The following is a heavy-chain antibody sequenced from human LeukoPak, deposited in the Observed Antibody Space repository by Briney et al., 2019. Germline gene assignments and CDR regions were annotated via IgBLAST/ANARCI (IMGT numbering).Heavy chain of an antibody. CDR3: AKDIVGATMAY. J-gene: IGHJ4*02. V-gene: IGHV3-23*01. Sequence: GGSLRLSCAASGFTFSSYAMSWVRQASGKGLEWVSAISGSGGSTYYADSVKGRFTISRDNSKNTLYLQMNSLRAEDTAVYYCAKDIVGATMAYWGQGTLVTVSS. D-gene: IGHD1-26*01. CDR2: ISGSGGST. CDR1: GFTFSSYA.